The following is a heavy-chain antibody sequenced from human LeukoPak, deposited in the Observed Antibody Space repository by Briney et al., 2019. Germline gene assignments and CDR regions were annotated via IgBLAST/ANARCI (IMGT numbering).Heavy chain of an antibody. CDR3: ARRRREISTITEDNGFDP. V-gene: IGHV4-59*08. D-gene: IGHD5-24*01. CDR2: IYSSGGT. J-gene: IGHJ5*02. Sequence: ETPSLTCTVSGGSISTYSWNWIRQPPGKGLEWIGRIYSSGGTIYNPSLKSRVTISVETSKNQFSLELSSVTAADTAVYYCARRRREISTITEDNGFDPWGHGTLV. CDR1: GGSISTYS.